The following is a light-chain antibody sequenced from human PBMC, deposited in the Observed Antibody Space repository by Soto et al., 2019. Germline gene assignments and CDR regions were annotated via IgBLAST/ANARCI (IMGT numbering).Light chain of an antibody. CDR1: QGIRRD. CDR2: SAS. V-gene: IGKV1-6*01. J-gene: IGKJ1*01. CDR3: LQDFNFPRT. Sequence: AIQMTQSPSSLSASVGDTVTITCRASQGIRRDLSWYQQKPGEAPKLLIYSASDLQGAVPSRFRGSGSGTDFTLTISSLRPEDFATYYCLQDFNFPRTFGQGTKVEV.